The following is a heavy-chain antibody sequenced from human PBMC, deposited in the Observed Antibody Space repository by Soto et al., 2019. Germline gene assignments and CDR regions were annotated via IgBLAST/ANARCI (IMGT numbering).Heavy chain of an antibody. J-gene: IGHJ4*02. V-gene: IGHV1-18*01. CDR2: ISAYNGNT. CDR1: GYTFTSYG. D-gene: IGHD2-15*01. Sequence: ASVKVSCKASGYTFTSYGISWVRQAPGQGLEWMGWISAYNGNTNYAQKLQGRVTMTIDTSTSTAYMELRSLRSDDTAVYHCVVAAQPYYFDYWGQGTLVTVSS. CDR3: VVAAQPYYFDY.